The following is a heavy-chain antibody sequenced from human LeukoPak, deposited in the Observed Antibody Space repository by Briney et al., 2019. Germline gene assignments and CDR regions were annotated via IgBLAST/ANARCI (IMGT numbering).Heavy chain of an antibody. Sequence: GGSLRLSCAASGFTFSSYWMSWVRQAPGKGLEWVANIKQDGSEKYYVDSVKGRFTISRDNAKNSLYLQMNSLRAEDTAVYYCARYCSSTSCYGYWDYYYYYMDVWGRGTTVTVSS. J-gene: IGHJ6*03. CDR1: GFTFSSYW. D-gene: IGHD2-2*01. CDR3: ARYCSSTSCYGYWDYYYYYMDV. CDR2: IKQDGSEK. V-gene: IGHV3-7*01.